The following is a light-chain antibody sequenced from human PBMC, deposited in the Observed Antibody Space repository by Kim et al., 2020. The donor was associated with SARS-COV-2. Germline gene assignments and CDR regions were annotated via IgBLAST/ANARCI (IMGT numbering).Light chain of an antibody. CDR3: QQYDTYSPYT. J-gene: IGKJ2*01. V-gene: IGKV1-5*03. CDR2: KTS. CDR1: QSISGW. Sequence: ASVGDRVTITCRASQSISGWMAWYQQKSGKAPEVLIYKTSILESGVPSRFSGSGSGTEFALTISSLQPDDFATYYCQQYDTYSPYTFGQGTKLEI.